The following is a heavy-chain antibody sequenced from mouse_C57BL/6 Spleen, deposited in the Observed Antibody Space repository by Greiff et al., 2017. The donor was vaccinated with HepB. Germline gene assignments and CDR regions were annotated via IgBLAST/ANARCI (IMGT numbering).Heavy chain of an antibody. J-gene: IGHJ2*01. CDR2: IDPNRGGT. CDR3: ARNWDEGD. D-gene: IGHD4-1*01. V-gene: IGHV1-72*01. CDR1: GYNFTSYW. Sequence: QVQLQQPGAELVKPGASVKLSCKASGYNFTSYWMHWVKQRPGRGLEWIGRIDPNRGGTKYNEKFKSKATLTVDTPSSTAYMQLSSLTSKDSAVYYCARNWDEGDWGKGTTLTVST.